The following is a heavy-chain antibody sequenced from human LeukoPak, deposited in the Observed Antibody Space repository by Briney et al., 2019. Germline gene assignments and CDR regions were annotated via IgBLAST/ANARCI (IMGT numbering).Heavy chain of an antibody. V-gene: IGHV7-4-1*02. J-gene: IGHJ5*02. CDR1: GYTFTNYA. D-gene: IGHD2-2*01. CDR3: ARTLFGDQYQLLHNWFDP. CDR2: INTDTGNP. Sequence: GASVKVSCKASGYTFTNYAMNWVRQAPGQGLEWMGWINTDTGNPTYAQGFIRRLVFSLDTSASTAYLQISSLKAEDTAVYYCARTLFGDQYQLLHNWFDPWGQGTLVTVSS.